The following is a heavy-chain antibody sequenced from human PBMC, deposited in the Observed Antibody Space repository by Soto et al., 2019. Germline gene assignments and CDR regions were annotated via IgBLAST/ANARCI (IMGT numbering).Heavy chain of an antibody. D-gene: IGHD6-13*01. CDR3: ARVFVAAAGTVGY. CDR1: GFTFSNYW. J-gene: IGHJ4*02. Sequence: GSLRLSCAASGFTFSNYWMHWVRQAPGKGLVWVSRINSDGSSTNYADSVKGRFTISRDNAKNTLYLQMNSLRAEDTAVYYCARVFVAAAGTVGYWGQGTLVTVSS. CDR2: INSDGSST. V-gene: IGHV3-74*01.